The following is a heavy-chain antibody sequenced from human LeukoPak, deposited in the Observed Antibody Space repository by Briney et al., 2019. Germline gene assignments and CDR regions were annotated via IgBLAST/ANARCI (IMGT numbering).Heavy chain of an antibody. Sequence: GASLRLSCAASGFTFSNYAMSWVRQAPGKGLEWVSAITGGGSGIYYADSMKSRFTISRDNSKNTLYLQINSLRAEDTAVYYCAKWGDYDVLTGYYVSDYWGQGTLATVSS. CDR3: AKWGDYDVLTGYYVSDY. CDR1: GFTFSNYA. CDR2: ITGGGSGI. J-gene: IGHJ4*02. D-gene: IGHD3-9*01. V-gene: IGHV3-23*01.